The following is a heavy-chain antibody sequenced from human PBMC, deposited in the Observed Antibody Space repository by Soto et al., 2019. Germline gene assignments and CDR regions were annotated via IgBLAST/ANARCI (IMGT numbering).Heavy chain of an antibody. D-gene: IGHD3-22*01. CDR3: ARDQDRYYYDSSGYIDWFDP. Sequence: PGGSLRLSCAASGFTFSSYAMHWVRQAPGKGLEWVAVISYDGSNKYYADSVKGRFTISRDNSKNTLYLQMNSLRAEDTAVYYCARDQDRYYYDSSGYIDWFDPWGQGTLVTVSS. CDR1: GFTFSSYA. J-gene: IGHJ5*02. CDR2: ISYDGSNK. V-gene: IGHV3-30-3*01.